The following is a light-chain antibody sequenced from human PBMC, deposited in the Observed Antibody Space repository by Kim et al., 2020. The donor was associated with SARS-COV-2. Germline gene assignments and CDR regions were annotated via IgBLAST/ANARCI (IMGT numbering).Light chain of an antibody. J-gene: IGKJ2*01. CDR1: QSVSNS. V-gene: IGKV3-15*01. CDR3: QQYNDWPYT. CDR2: GAS. Sequence: SVSPGERATLSCRASQSVSNSLAWYQQKLGQAPRLLIYGASTRATGIPARFSGSGSGTEFTLTISSLQSEDFAVYYCQQYNDWPYTFGQGTKLEI.